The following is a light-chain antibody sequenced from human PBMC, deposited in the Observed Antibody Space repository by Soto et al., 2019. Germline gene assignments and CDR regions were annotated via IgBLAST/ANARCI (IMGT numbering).Light chain of an antibody. CDR1: SSNIGARYE. J-gene: IGLJ1*01. Sequence: QSVLTQPPSVSGAPGQRVTVSCIGSSSNIGARYEVHWYQQLPGTAPKLLIYGNSNRPSGVPDRFSGSKSGTSASLAITGLQAEDEADYYCQSYDSSLSGYVFGTGTKVTVL. V-gene: IGLV1-40*01. CDR2: GNS. CDR3: QSYDSSLSGYV.